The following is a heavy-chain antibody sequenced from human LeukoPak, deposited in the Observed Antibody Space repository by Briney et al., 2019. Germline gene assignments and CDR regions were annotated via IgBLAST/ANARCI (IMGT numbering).Heavy chain of an antibody. CDR1: GFTFSSYW. CDR2: IASDGSST. J-gene: IGHJ4*02. D-gene: IGHD2-15*01. CDR3: ARAYRGYCSGGTCYSDY. V-gene: IGHV3-74*01. Sequence: GGSLRLSCAASGFTFSSYWMNWVRQAPGKGLVWVSRIASDGSSTTYADSVKGRFTISRDNAKNTLYLQMNSLRAEDTAVYYCARAYRGYCSGGTCYSDYWGQGTLVTVSS.